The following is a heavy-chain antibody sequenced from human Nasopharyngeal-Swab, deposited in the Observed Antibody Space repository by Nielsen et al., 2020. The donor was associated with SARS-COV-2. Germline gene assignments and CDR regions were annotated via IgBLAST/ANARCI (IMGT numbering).Heavy chain of an antibody. CDR3: AKDYYDSSGYLDAFDI. CDR1: GFTFSSYG. Sequence: GGSLRLSCAASGFTFSSYGMHWVRQAPDKGLEWVAVISYDGSNKYYADSVKGRFTISRDNSKNTLYLQMNSLRAEDTAVYYCAKDYYDSSGYLDAFDIWGQGTMVTVSS. D-gene: IGHD3-22*01. V-gene: IGHV3-30*18. CDR2: ISYDGSNK. J-gene: IGHJ3*02.